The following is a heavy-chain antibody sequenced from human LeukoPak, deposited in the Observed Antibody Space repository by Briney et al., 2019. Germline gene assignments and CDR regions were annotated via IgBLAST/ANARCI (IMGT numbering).Heavy chain of an antibody. V-gene: IGHV3-7*01. CDR1: KFIINDYW. Sequence: HPGGSLGLSCIASKFIINDYWMNWVRQAPGKGLERVANIKQDGSQKYYVDSVKGRFTISRDNAKNSVYLQMNSLRAEDTAVYYCARGFDGANAFDLWGQGTLVTVSS. CDR3: ARGFDGANAFDL. J-gene: IGHJ3*01. CDR2: IKQDGSQK.